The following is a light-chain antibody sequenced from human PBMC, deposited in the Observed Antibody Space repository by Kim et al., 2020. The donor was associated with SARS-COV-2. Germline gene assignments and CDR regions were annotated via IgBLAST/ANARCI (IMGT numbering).Light chain of an antibody. J-gene: IGLJ3*02. CDR2: KDS. V-gene: IGLV3-27*01. Sequence: SYELTQPSSVSVSPGQTARITCSGDVLAKKYARWFQQKPGQAPVLVIYKDSERPSGIPARFSGSSSGTTVSLTISGAQVEDEADFYCYSAADNIGVFGGG. CDR3: YSAADNIGV. CDR1: VLAKKY.